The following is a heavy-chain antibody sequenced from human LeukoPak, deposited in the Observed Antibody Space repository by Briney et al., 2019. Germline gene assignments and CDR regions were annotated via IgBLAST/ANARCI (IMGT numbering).Heavy chain of an antibody. CDR1: GGTFSSYA. CDR2: IIPIFGTA. CDR3: AAYCSGGSCYSLGLG. Sequence: ASVKVSCKASGGTFSSYAISWVRQAPGQGLEWMGGIIPIFGTANYAQKFQGRVTITTDESTSTAYMELCSLRSEDTAVYYCAAYCSGGSCYSLGLGWGQGTLVTVSS. D-gene: IGHD2-15*01. J-gene: IGHJ4*02. V-gene: IGHV1-69*05.